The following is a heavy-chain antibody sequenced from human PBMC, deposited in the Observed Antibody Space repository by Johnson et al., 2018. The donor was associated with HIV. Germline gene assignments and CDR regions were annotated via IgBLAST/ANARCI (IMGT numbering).Heavy chain of an antibody. Sequence: QVQLVESGGGVVQPGRSLRLSCAASGFTFSSYGMHWVRQAPGKGLEWLAVISYDGSNKYYADSVKGRFTISRDNSKNTLYLQMNRLRAEDTAVYYCAREGGTFYDSSGSLAFDIWGQGTMVAVSS. CDR2: ISYDGSNK. J-gene: IGHJ3*02. CDR3: AREGGTFYDSSGSLAFDI. V-gene: IGHV3-30*03. D-gene: IGHD3-22*01. CDR1: GFTFSSYG.